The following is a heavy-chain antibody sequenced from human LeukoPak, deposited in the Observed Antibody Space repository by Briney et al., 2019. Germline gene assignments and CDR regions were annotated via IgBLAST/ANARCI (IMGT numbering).Heavy chain of an antibody. Sequence: SETLSLTCTVSGGSISSSSYYWGWIRQPPGKGLEWIGSIYYSGSTYYNPSLKSRVTISVDMSKNQFSLKLSSVTAADTAVYYCARGWHYYDSSGYYFDYWGQGTLVTVSS. D-gene: IGHD3-22*01. CDR3: ARGWHYYDSSGYYFDY. J-gene: IGHJ4*02. CDR1: GGSISSSSYY. V-gene: IGHV4-39*07. CDR2: IYYSGST.